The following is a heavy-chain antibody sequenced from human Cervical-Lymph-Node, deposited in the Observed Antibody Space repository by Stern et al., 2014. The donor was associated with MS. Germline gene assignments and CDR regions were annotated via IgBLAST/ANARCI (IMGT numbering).Heavy chain of an antibody. V-gene: IGHV3-9*01. CDR3: AKDYGSGSSFFDY. CDR2: ISWNSGAI. Sequence: EVQLVESVGGLVQPGRSLRLSCAASGFTFDDYAMYLVRQAPGKGLGWVSSISWNSGAIGYADSVKGRFTISRDNAKNSLYLQMNSLRAEDTALYYCAKDYGSGSSFFDYWGQGALVTVSS. J-gene: IGHJ4*02. CDR1: GFTFDDYA. D-gene: IGHD3-10*01.